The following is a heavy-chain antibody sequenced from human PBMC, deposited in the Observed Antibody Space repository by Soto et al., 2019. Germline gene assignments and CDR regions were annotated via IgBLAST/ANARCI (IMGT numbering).Heavy chain of an antibody. CDR1: GSTFSSYA. Sequence: VKVSCKASGSTFSSYAISWVRQAPGQGLEWIGGIIPIFGTANYAQKFQGRVTITADESTSTAYMELSSLRSEDTAVYYCARGVITMVRGVIMGPYYYYGMDVWGQGTTVTVSS. CDR3: ARGVITMVRGVIMGPYYYYGMDV. J-gene: IGHJ6*02. D-gene: IGHD3-10*01. V-gene: IGHV1-69*01. CDR2: IIPIFGTA.